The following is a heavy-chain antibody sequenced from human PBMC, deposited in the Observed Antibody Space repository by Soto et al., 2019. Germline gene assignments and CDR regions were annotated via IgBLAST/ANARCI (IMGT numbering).Heavy chain of an antibody. Sequence: QVQLVQSGAEEKKPGSSVKVSCKASGDTFSRYAITWVRQAPGQGLEWMGGIIPLFGKANYAQRFQGRVTFASDESTSTAYIELSSLRSDDTAIYYWARLGSRLGADFDYWGQGTLVAVSA. CDR3: ARLGSRLGADFDY. D-gene: IGHD1-26*01. J-gene: IGHJ4*02. CDR2: IIPLFGKA. CDR1: GDTFSRYA. V-gene: IGHV1-69*01.